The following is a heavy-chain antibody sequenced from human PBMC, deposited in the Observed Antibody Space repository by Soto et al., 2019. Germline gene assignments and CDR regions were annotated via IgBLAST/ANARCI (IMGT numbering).Heavy chain of an antibody. CDR1: GFTFSDYY. J-gene: IGHJ4*02. CDR2: ISSSGRTI. Sequence: PGGSLRLSCAASGFTFSDYYMSWIRQAPGRGLEWVSYISSSGRTIYCADSVQGRFTISRDNAKKSLYLQMNSLRAEDTAVYYCARNSEHFDYWGQGTLVTVSS. D-gene: IGHD6-13*01. V-gene: IGHV3-11*01. CDR3: ARNSEHFDY.